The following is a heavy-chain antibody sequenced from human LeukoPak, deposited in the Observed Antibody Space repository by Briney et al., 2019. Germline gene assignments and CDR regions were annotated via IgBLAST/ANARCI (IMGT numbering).Heavy chain of an antibody. CDR1: GFTFSDYY. V-gene: IGHV3-11*06. D-gene: IGHD6-19*01. CDR3: ARDPGVRWLVGFDY. J-gene: IGHJ4*02. Sequence: GGSLRLSCAASGFTFSDYYMSWIRQAPGKGLEWISYISSSTYTNYADSVKGRFTISRDNAKNSMYLQMNSLRAEDTAVYYCARDPGVRWLVGFDYWGQGTLVTVSS. CDR2: ISSSTYT.